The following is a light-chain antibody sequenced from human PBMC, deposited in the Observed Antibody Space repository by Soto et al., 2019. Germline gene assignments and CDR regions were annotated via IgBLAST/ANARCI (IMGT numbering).Light chain of an antibody. CDR2: EVN. V-gene: IGLV2-14*01. Sequence: ALTQPASLSGSPGQSITISCTGTSSDIGAYDYVSWFQQHPGKAPKLMISEVNNRPSGVSNRFSGSKSGNTAYLTISGLQVEDEAEYFCFSPTTTSTHVFGTGTKVIVL. CDR1: SSDIGAYDY. J-gene: IGLJ1*01. CDR3: FSPTTTSTHV.